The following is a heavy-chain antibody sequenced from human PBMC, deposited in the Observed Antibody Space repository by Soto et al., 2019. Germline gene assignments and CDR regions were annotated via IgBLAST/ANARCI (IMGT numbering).Heavy chain of an antibody. CDR2: MSHSGGT. D-gene: IGHD2-21*02. J-gene: IGHJ3*02. CDR1: GGSVNSGNYY. Sequence: QVQLQQWGAGLLKPSETLSLTCAVYGGSVNSGNYYWSWIRQPPGKGLEWIGEMSHSGGTHFNPSLKSRVTISVDTSKNQFSLKMSSVTAACTALYYCARVERGTATTVVDAFDIWGPGTLVTVSS. CDR3: ARVERGTATTVVDAFDI. V-gene: IGHV4-34*01.